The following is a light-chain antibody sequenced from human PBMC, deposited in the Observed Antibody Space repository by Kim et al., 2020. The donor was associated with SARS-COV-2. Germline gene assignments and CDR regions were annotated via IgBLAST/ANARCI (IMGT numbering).Light chain of an antibody. CDR1: QAIIDY. Sequence: SASVGDSITITCRASQAIIDYLAWFQQKPGRAPKSLIHAASSLQSGVPSRFSGSGSGTDFSLTIHNVQPEDFATYYCQQYKTYPFTFGPGTKVD. V-gene: IGKV1-16*01. CDR3: QQYKTYPFT. CDR2: AAS. J-gene: IGKJ3*01.